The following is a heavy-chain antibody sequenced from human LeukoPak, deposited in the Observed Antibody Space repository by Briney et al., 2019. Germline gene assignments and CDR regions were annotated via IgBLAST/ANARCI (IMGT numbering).Heavy chain of an antibody. Sequence: ASVKVSCTASGYTSTSYGISWVRHAAGEVLEWLGWISAYNGNTNYAQKLDGRATMTTDTSTSPAYMELRSLRSDDTAVYYCARAGSSSSGETIDYWGQGTLVTVSS. J-gene: IGHJ4*02. V-gene: IGHV1-18*01. CDR3: ARAGSSSSGETIDY. D-gene: IGHD6-6*01. CDR2: ISAYNGNT. CDR1: GYTSTSYG.